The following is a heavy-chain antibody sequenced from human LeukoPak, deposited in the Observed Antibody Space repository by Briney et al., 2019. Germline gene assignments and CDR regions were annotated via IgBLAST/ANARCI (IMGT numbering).Heavy chain of an antibody. CDR2: IYHTGST. V-gene: IGHV4-59*11. CDR3: ARGGRWDKFDS. J-gene: IGHJ5*01. D-gene: IGHD1-26*01. Sequence: PSETLPLTCTVSGASLSSHYWSWIRQPPGKGLEWIGYIYHTGSTDYSPSLKGRLTISQDTSKNQISLSLTSVTTADTAMYYCARGGRWDKFDSWGQGILVSVSS. CDR1: GASLSSHY.